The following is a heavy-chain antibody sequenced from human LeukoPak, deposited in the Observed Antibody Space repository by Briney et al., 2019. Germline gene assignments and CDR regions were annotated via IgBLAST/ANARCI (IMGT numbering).Heavy chain of an antibody. CDR2: IWYDGSKQ. D-gene: IGHD2/OR15-2a*01. V-gene: IGHV3-33*01. J-gene: IGHJ4*02. CDR1: GYTFRSHG. CDR3: ARDSGVIAPDLDY. Sequence: GTSLRLSCVASGYTFRSHGMHWVRQAPGKGLELVAVIWYDGSKQYYADSVKGRFTISRDGFKNTLYLQMNSLRGEDTALYYCARDSGVIAPDLDYWGQGTLVTVSS.